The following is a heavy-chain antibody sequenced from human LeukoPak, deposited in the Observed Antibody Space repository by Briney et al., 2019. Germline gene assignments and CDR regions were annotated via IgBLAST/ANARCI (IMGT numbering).Heavy chain of an antibody. CDR2: ISSDGSDT. D-gene: IGHD6-19*01. CDR1: GFTFSSNW. V-gene: IGHV3-74*01. J-gene: IGHJ4*02. CDR3: IVLAVTGTLGFDS. Sequence: GGSLRLSCAASGFTFSSNWMHWVRQVPGKGLVWVSRISSDGSDTRYADSVKGRFTISRDNAKNTLSLQMNSLRAEDTAVYYCIVLAVTGTLGFDSWGQGTLVTVSS.